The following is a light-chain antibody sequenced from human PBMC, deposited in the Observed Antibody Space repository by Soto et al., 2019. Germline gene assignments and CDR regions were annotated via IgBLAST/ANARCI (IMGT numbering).Light chain of an antibody. Sequence: DIQLTQSPSFLSASVGDRVTITCRASQGISSYLAWYQQKPGKAPKLLIYAASTLQSGVPSRFSGSGSGTEFTLTISSLQPEDFATYYCQQLTWFGQGTKVEIK. CDR3: QQLTW. J-gene: IGKJ1*01. CDR2: AAS. V-gene: IGKV1-9*01. CDR1: QGISSY.